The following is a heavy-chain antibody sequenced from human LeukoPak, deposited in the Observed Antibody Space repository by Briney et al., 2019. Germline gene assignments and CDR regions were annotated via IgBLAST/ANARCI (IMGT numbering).Heavy chain of an antibody. V-gene: IGHV3-13*01. D-gene: IGHD3-22*01. CDR2: ICTAGDI. J-gene: IGHJ4*02. Sequence: XGSLRLSCAASGFTFSSYDMHWVRQVTGKGLEWVSAICTAGDIYYSGSVKGRFSISRENAKHSLYLQMNSLRAGDTAVYYCARADYYDSSGYLYFDYWGQGTLVTVSS. CDR3: ARADYYDSSGYLYFDY. CDR1: GFTFSSYD.